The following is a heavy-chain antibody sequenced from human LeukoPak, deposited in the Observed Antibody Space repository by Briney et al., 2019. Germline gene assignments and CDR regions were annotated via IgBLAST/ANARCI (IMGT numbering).Heavy chain of an antibody. CDR3: ARVSVDTFDY. J-gene: IGHJ4*02. CDR1: GGSICSYY. D-gene: IGHD5-18*01. CDR2: VYCSGNT. Sequence: PETLSLTCTDPGGSICSYYWSWVRQPPGEGVESIGYVYCSGNTNYNPSLKSRVIKSVDTSKNQFALKLSSMTAADTAVYYCARVSVDTFDYWGQGTLVTVSS. V-gene: IGHV4-59*01.